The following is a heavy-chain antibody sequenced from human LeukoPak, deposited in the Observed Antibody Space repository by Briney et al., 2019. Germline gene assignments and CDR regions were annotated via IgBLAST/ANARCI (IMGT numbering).Heavy chain of an antibody. J-gene: IGHJ4*02. CDR2: ISAYNGDT. Sequence: GASVKVSCKASGYPFTSYGISWVRQAPGQGLEWMGWISAYNGDTNYAQKIQGRVTMTTDTSTTTAYMELRSLRSDDTAVYYCARDSGFSGTQRGEYWGQGTLVTVSS. CDR3: ARDSGFSGTQRGEY. V-gene: IGHV1-18*01. D-gene: IGHD3/OR15-3a*01. CDR1: GYPFTSYG.